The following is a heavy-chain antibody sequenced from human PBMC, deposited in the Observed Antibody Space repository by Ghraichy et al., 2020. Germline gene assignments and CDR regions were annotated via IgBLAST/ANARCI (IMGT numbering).Heavy chain of an antibody. CDR2: IIPILGIA. Sequence: SVKVSCKASGGTFSSYAISWVRQAPGQGLEWMGRIIPILGIANYAQKFQGRVTITADKSTSTAYMELSSLRSEDTAVYYCARDPNYYDSSGYYSGYTDYWGQGTLVTVSS. V-gene: IGHV1-69*04. J-gene: IGHJ4*02. CDR1: GGTFSSYA. D-gene: IGHD3-22*01. CDR3: ARDPNYYDSSGYYSGYTDY.